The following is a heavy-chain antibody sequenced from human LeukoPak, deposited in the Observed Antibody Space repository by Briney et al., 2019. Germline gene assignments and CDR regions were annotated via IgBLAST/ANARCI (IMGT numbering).Heavy chain of an antibody. CDR3: ARDLGASAFDI. J-gene: IGHJ3*02. V-gene: IGHV4-4*07. CDR1: GGSISSYY. D-gene: IGHD1-26*01. CDR2: IYTSGST. Sequence: KSSETLSLTCTVSGGSISSYYWSWIRQPAGKGLEWIGRIYTSGSTNYNPSLKSRVTISVDKSKNQFFLKLSSVTAADTAVYYCARDLGASAFDIWGQGTMVTVSS.